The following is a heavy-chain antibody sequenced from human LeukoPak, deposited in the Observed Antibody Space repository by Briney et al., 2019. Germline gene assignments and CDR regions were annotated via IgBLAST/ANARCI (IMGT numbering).Heavy chain of an antibody. V-gene: IGHV4-59*01. Sequence: SETLSLTCTVSGGSISSYYWSWIRPPPGKGLEWIGYIYYSGSTNYNPSLKSRVTISVDTSKNQFSLKLSSVTAADTAVYYCARDLQVEYSSSSAWFDPWGQGTLVTVSS. CDR1: GGSISSYY. CDR2: IYYSGST. D-gene: IGHD6-6*01. CDR3: ARDLQVEYSSSSAWFDP. J-gene: IGHJ5*02.